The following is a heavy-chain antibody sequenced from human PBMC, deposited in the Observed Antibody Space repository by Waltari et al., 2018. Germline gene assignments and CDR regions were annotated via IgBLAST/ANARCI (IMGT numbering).Heavy chain of an antibody. CDR1: GGTFSSYA. CDR3: ARVFDYYGSGSYYLPDY. D-gene: IGHD3-10*01. CDR2: IIPILGIA. Sequence: QVQLVQSGAEVKKPGSSVKVSCKASGGTFSSYAISWVRQAPGQGLEWMGGIIPILGIANYAQKFQGRVTITADESTSTAYMELSSLRSEDTAVYYCARVFDYYGSGSYYLPDYWGQGTLVTVSS. J-gene: IGHJ4*02. V-gene: IGHV1-69*04.